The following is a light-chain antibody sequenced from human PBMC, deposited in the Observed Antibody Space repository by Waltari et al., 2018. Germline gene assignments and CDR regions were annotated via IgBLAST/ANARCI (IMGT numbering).Light chain of an antibody. J-gene: IGKJ2*01. CDR2: AAS. V-gene: IGKV1-5*03. CDR3: QQYNSFSPYT. Sequence: DIQMTQSPSTLSASIGDRVTITCRASQGISTWLAWYQQKPGKAPNLLIYAASTLESGVPSRFSGSGSGTEFTLTISSLQPDDFATYYCQQYNSFSPYTFGQGSKLEIK. CDR1: QGISTW.